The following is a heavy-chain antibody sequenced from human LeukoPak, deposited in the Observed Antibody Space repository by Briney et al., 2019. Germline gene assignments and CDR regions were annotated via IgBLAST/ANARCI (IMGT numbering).Heavy chain of an antibody. D-gene: IGHD3-16*01. CDR2: INHSGST. CDR1: GGSFSGYY. CDR3: ARGLSLSPQGRRGRKRGAFDI. J-gene: IGHJ3*02. Sequence: SETLSLTCAVYGGSFSGYYWSWIRQPPGKGLEWIGEINHSGSTNYNPSLKSRVTISVDTSKNQFSLKLSSVTAADTAVYYCARGLSLSPQGRRGRKRGAFDIWGQGTMVTVSS. V-gene: IGHV4-34*01.